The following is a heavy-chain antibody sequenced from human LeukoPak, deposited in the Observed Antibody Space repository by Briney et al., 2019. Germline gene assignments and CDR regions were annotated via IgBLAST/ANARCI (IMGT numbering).Heavy chain of an antibody. J-gene: IGHJ4*02. CDR1: SFTFCTYA. Sequence: PGGSLRLSCGASSFTFCTYALHWVRQAPGKGLEYVSAISGDGIASYYANSVRGRFTVSRDNSKNTLFLQMDSLRAEDMAVYYCARDKYSGSDSPFDYWGQGTVVTVSS. D-gene: IGHD5-12*01. CDR3: ARDKYSGSDSPFDY. V-gene: IGHV3-64*01. CDR2: ISGDGIAS.